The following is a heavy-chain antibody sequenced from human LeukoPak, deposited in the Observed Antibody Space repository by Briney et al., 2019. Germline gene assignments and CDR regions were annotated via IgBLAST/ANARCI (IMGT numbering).Heavy chain of an antibody. CDR1: GFTFSSYG. CDR3: AKDWYYYDSSGYFDAFDI. J-gene: IGHJ3*02. Sequence: GGTLRLSCAASGFTFSSYGMSWVRQAPGKGLEWVSAISGSGGSTYYADSVKGRFTISRDNSKNTLYLQMNSLRAEDTAVYYCAKDWYYYDSSGYFDAFDIWGQGTMVTVSS. D-gene: IGHD3-22*01. CDR2: ISGSGGST. V-gene: IGHV3-23*01.